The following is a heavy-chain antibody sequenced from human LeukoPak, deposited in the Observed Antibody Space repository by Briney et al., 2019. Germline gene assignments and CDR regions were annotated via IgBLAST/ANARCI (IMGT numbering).Heavy chain of an antibody. CDR2: ISGYTGNT. CDR3: ASLKNYYDSSGYLVTDAFDI. D-gene: IGHD3-22*01. V-gene: IGHV1-18*01. J-gene: IGHJ3*02. Sequence: GASVKVSCKASGGTFSSYAISWVRQAPGQGLEWMGGISGYTGNTNYAQKLQGRVTMTTDTSTSTAYMALRSLKSDDTAVYYCASLKNYYDSSGYLVTDAFDIWGQGTMVTVSS. CDR1: GGTFSSYA.